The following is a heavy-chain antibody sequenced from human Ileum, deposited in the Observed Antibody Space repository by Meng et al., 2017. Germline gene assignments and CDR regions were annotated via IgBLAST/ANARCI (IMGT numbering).Heavy chain of an antibody. D-gene: IGHD3-10*01. J-gene: IGHJ2*01. V-gene: IGHV4-34*01. CDR3: ARYGGSGSYWHFDP. CDR2: IHHSGST. Sequence: QVQLQQWGAGLLKPPETLSLTSAVYGGSFSGYYWTWIRQPPGKGLEWIGEIHHSGSTNYNPSLKSRVTMSIDTSKIQFSLELSSVTAADAAVYYCARYGGSGSYWHFDPWGRGTLVTVSS. CDR1: GGSFSGYY.